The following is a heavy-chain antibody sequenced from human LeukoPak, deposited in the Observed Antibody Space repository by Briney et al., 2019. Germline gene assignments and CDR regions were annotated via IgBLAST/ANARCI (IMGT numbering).Heavy chain of an antibody. Sequence: PSETLSLTCTVSGGSISSGSYYWSWIWQPAGKGLEWIGRIYTSGSTNYNPSLKSRVTISVDTSKNQFSLKLSSVTAADTAVYYCARDISGSSGWRPYYYYYMDVWGKGTTVTISS. V-gene: IGHV4-61*02. CDR2: IYTSGST. J-gene: IGHJ6*03. CDR3: ARDISGSSGWRPYYYYYMDV. D-gene: IGHD6-19*01. CDR1: GGSISSGSYY.